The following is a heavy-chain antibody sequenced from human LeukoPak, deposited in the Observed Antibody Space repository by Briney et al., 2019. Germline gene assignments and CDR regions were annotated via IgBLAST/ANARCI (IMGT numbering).Heavy chain of an antibody. J-gene: IGHJ4*02. CDR2: INPSGGST. D-gene: IGHD6-13*01. Sequence: GASVKVSCKASGYTFTSYYMHWVRQAPGQGLEWMGIINPSGGSTSYAQKFQGRVTMTRDTSTSTVYMELSSLRSEDTAVYYCARGRIAGGLIGVGCYWGQGTLVTVSS. CDR3: ARGRIAGGLIGVGCY. V-gene: IGHV1-46*01. CDR1: GYTFTSYY.